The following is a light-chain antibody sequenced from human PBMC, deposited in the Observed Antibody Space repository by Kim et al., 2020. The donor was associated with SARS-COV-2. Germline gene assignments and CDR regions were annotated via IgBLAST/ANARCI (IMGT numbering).Light chain of an antibody. Sequence: ASVGDRVTVTCRASQGIRNDLGWYQQKPGKAPKLLIYAASSLQSGVPSRFSGSGSGTDFTLTISSLQPEDFATYYCLQDYNYPLTFGQGTKVDIK. V-gene: IGKV1-6*01. J-gene: IGKJ1*01. CDR1: QGIRND. CDR2: AAS. CDR3: LQDYNYPLT.